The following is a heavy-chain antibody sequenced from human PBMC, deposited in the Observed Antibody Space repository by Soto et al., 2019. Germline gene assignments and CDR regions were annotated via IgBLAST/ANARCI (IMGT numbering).Heavy chain of an antibody. Sequence: WETLSLTCTVSGGSLGSYYWSWIRQPPGKGLEWIGYIYYSGSTSYNPSLKSRVTISVDTSKNQFSLKLRSVTAADTAVYYCASDRSSGWDQGYGMDVWGQGTTVTVSS. CDR1: GGSLGSYY. D-gene: IGHD6-19*01. CDR3: ASDRSSGWDQGYGMDV. CDR2: IYYSGST. J-gene: IGHJ6*02. V-gene: IGHV4-59*01.